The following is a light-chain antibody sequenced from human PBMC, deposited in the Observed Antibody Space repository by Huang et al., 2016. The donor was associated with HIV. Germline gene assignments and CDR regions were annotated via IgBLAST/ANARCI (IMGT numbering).Light chain of an antibody. V-gene: IGKV1-33*01. J-gene: IGKJ3*01. CDR1: QDIRNY. Sequence: DIQMTQSPSSLSSSVGDRVTITCQAIQDIRNYLNWYQQKPGKGPKLLIYEASKLETGVPSRFSGTGSGTDFTFIITNLQPEDIATYYCQQYDDFFTFGPGTKVDIK. CDR3: QQYDDFFT. CDR2: EAS.